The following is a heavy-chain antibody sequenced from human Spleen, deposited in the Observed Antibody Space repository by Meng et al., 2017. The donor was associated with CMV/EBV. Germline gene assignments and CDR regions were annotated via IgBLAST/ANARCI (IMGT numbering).Heavy chain of an antibody. CDR2: ISTYNGNT. V-gene: IGHV1-18*01. CDR1: GYTLTSYG. J-gene: IGHJ4*02. CDR3: ARDRDTLVFGVITLSPGDY. D-gene: IGHD3-3*01. Sequence: ASVKVSCKASGYTLTSYGISWVRQAPGQGLEWMGWISTYNGNTDYAQKLQGRVTLTTDTSTSTAYMELRSLTSDDTAVYYCARDRDTLVFGVITLSPGDYWGQGTLVTVSS.